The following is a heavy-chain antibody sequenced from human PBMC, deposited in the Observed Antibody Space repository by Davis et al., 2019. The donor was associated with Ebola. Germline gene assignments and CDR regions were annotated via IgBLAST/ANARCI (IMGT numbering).Heavy chain of an antibody. V-gene: IGHV5-51*01. J-gene: IGHJ3*02. CDR3: ARRGGEYSSTSGDAFDI. CDR1: GYTFPNYW. D-gene: IGHD6-6*01. Sequence: PGGSLRLSCKTSGYTFPNYWIGWVRQKPGKGLEWMAIMYPDESEVRYSPSFQGQVSMSVDKSVTPAHLQWSSLKASDTAMYYCARRGGEYSSTSGDAFDIWGQGTMVTVFS. CDR2: MYPDESEV.